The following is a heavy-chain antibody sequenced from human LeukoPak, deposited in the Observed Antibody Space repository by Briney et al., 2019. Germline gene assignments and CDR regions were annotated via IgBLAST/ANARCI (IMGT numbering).Heavy chain of an antibody. D-gene: IGHD3-22*01. CDR3: ARSPKAGYDSSGYSWSVNWFDP. J-gene: IGHJ5*02. CDR2: IKQDGSEK. Sequence: GGSLRLSCAAPGFTFSSYWMSWVRQAPGKGLEWVANIKQDGSEKYYVDSVKGRFTISRDNAKNSLYLQMNSLRAEDTAVYYCARSPKAGYDSSGYSWSVNWFDPWGQGTLVTVSS. CDR1: GFTFSSYW. V-gene: IGHV3-7*01.